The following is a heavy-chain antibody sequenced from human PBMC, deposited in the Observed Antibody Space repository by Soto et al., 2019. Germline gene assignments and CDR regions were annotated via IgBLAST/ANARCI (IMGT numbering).Heavy chain of an antibody. D-gene: IGHD3-10*01. CDR2: INHRRNT. CDR3: ARAKAWSSEY. V-gene: IGHV4-34*01. J-gene: IGHJ4*02. CDR1: GGSFSDYY. Sequence: PSETLSLTCAVYGGSFSDYYCSWVRQPPGKGLEGIGEINHRRNTNYNPSLKSLVTLSVATTKNQFSLKLSSVTAADTAVYCCARAKAWSSEYWGQGTLVTVSS.